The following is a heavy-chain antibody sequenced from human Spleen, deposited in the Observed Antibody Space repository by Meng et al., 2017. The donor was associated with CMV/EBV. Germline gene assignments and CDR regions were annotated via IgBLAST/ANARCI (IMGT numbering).Heavy chain of an antibody. CDR3: AFLDCSRTSCTDYYYYGMDV. D-gene: IGHD2-2*01. Sequence: GGSLRLSCAASGFTFRNYAMSWVRQAPGKGLEWVSLIYSGGSSRYYADSVKVRFTISLDNSKNSLYLQMNSLRAEDTAVYYCAFLDCSRTSCTDYYYYGMDVWGQGTTVTVSS. CDR1: GFTFRNYA. J-gene: IGHJ6*02. CDR2: IYSGGSSR. V-gene: IGHV3-23*03.